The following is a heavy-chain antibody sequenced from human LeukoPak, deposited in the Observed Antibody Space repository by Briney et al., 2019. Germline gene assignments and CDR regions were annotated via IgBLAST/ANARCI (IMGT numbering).Heavy chain of an antibody. CDR1: GYTFTSYD. CDR2: INPNSGGT. D-gene: IGHD6-6*01. Sequence: ASVKVSCKASGYTFTSYDINWVRQAPGQGLEWMGWINPNSGGTNYAQKFQGRVTMTRDTSISTAYMELSRLRSDDTAVYYCARGEGSSSSFDYWGQGTLVTVSS. CDR3: ARGEGSSSSFDY. V-gene: IGHV1-2*02. J-gene: IGHJ4*02.